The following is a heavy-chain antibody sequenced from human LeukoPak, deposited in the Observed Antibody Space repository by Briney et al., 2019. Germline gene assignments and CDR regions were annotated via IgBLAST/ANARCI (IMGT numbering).Heavy chain of an antibody. CDR3: ARGAHYHDSSQGYDY. CDR2: INPNSGGT. J-gene: IGHJ4*02. CDR1: GYTFTGYY. V-gene: IGHV1-2*02. Sequence: AASVKVACKASGYTFTGYYMHWVRQAPGQGLDLMGCINPNSGGTNYAQKFHGRVTMTRDTSISTAYMELRRLRSDDTAVYYCARGAHYHDSSQGYDYWGQGTLVTVSS. D-gene: IGHD3-22*01.